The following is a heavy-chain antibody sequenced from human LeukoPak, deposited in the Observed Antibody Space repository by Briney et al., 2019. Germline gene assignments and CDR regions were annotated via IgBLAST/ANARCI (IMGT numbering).Heavy chain of an antibody. CDR3: AKHLGYSTSSGIDY. CDR1: GFTFSTYA. CDR2: ISGGVVST. J-gene: IGHJ4*02. D-gene: IGHD6-6*01. V-gene: IGHV3-23*01. Sequence: GGSLRLSCAASGFTFSTYAMSWVRQAPGKGLGWVSTISGGVVSTYYADSVKGRFTISRDNSKNTLYLQMNSLRAEDTALYYCAKHLGYSTSSGIDYWGQGTLVTVSS.